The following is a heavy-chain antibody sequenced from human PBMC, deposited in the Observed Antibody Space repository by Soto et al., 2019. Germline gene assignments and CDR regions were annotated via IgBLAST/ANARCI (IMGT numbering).Heavy chain of an antibody. J-gene: IGHJ3*02. Sequence: GGSLRLSCTASGFMFNNSATTWVRQAPGQGLQWVASVSDNGGSRGGTYYADSVKGRFTISRDNSKNTLYLQLDSLTGADTAVYYCASAKAVVIAALGIWGQGTVVTVSS. CDR3: ASAKAVVIAALGI. CDR1: GFMFNNSA. D-gene: IGHD2-21*01. CDR2: VSDNGGSRGGT. V-gene: IGHV3-23*01.